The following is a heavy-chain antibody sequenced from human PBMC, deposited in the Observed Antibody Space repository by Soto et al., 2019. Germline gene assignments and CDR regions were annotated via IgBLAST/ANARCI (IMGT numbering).Heavy chain of an antibody. CDR2: INSDGSST. D-gene: IGHD3-3*01. J-gene: IGHJ6*02. CDR1: GFTFSSYW. Sequence: GGSLRLSCAASGFTFSSYWMHWVRQAPGKGLVWVSRINSDGSSTSYADSVKGRFTISRDNAKNTLYLQMNSLRAEDTAVYYCARRITIFGVVSDYYYGMDVWGQGTTVTVSS. CDR3: ARRITIFGVVSDYYYGMDV. V-gene: IGHV3-74*01.